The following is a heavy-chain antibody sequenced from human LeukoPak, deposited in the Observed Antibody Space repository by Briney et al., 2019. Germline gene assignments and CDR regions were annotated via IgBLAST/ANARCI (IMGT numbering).Heavy chain of an antibody. D-gene: IGHD1-26*01. CDR1: GGSVSSGTYF. CDR3: ARSSGSYYPFGN. J-gene: IGHJ4*02. V-gene: IGHV4-61*01. Sequence: SETLSLTCTVSGGSVSSGTYFWSWVRQPPGKGLESIGSIYYSGSTNFDPSLKSRVIISVDTSKNQFSLKLRSVTAADTAVYYCARSSGSYYPFGNWGQGTLVTVSS. CDR2: IYYSGST.